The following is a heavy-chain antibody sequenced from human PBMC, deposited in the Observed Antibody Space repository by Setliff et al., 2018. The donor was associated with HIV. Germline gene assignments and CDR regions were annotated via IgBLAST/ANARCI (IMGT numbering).Heavy chain of an antibody. V-gene: IGHV4-38-2*01. CDR2: IYYSGST. CDR1: GFSISSRYY. Sequence: SETLSLTCDVSGFSISSRYYWGWIRQPPGKGLEWIGSIYYSGSTYYNPSLKSRVTISVDTSKNQFSLKLSSVTAADTAAYYCARGPGDYWGQGTLVTVSS. CDR3: ARGPGDY. J-gene: IGHJ4*02.